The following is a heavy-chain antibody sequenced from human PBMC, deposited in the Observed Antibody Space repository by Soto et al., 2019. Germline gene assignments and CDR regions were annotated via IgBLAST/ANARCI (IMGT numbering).Heavy chain of an antibody. V-gene: IGHV1-69*13. CDR3: GRGPQETTENYSFDY. J-gene: IGHJ4*02. CDR1: GGTFSRYT. CDR2: IIPIFGTS. D-gene: IGHD1-7*01. Sequence: SVKVSCKASGGTFSRYTMSWVRQAPGQGLEWMGGIIPIFGTSNYAQKFQGRVTITADESTSTYYMELSSLRSEDTAMYYCGRGPQETTENYSFDYGGGGTVLPLSA.